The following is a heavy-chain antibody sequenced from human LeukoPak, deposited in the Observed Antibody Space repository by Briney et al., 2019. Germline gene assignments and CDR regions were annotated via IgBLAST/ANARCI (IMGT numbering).Heavy chain of an antibody. CDR1: GGSFSGYY. J-gene: IGHJ5*02. V-gene: IGHV4-34*01. CDR3: ARGYSDYLPPQGGLLSEWGNWFDP. Sequence: SETLSLTCAVYGGSFSGYYWSWIRQPPGKGLEWIGEINHSGSTNYNPSLKSRVTISVDTSKNQFSLKLSSVTAADTAVYYCARGYSDYLPPQGGLLSEWGNWFDPWGQGTLVTVSS. D-gene: IGHD3-3*01. CDR2: INHSGST.